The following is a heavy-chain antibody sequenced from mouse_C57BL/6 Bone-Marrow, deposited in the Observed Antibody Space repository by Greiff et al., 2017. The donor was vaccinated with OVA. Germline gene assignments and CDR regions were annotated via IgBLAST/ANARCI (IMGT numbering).Heavy chain of an antibody. J-gene: IGHJ4*01. CDR1: GYTFTSYW. V-gene: IGHV1-69*01. Sequence: QVQLQQPGAELVMPGASVKLSCKASGYTFTSYWMHWVKQRPGQGLEWIGEIDPSDSYTNYNQKFKGKSTLTVDKSSSTAYMQLSSLTSEDSAVYYCARHRLLLYAMYYWGQGTSVTASS. CDR3: ARHRLLLYAMYY. CDR2: IDPSDSYT.